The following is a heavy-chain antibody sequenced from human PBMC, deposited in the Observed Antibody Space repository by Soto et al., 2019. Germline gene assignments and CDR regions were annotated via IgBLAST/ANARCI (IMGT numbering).Heavy chain of an antibody. J-gene: IGHJ4*02. CDR3: ARHLSYRNYALVY. CDR2: IYFSGST. V-gene: IGHV4-39*01. CDR1: GGSINYSTYY. Sequence: SETLSLTCTVSGGSINYSTYYWGWVRQPPGKGLEFIGNIYFSGSTSYNPSLKSRVTISVDTSENQFSLQLTSVTAADTAVYYCARHLSYRNYALVYWGQGILVTVSS. D-gene: IGHD4-4*01.